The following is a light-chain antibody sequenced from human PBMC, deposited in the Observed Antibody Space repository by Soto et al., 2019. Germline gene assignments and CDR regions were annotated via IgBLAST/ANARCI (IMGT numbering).Light chain of an antibody. CDR2: YVS. CDR1: QSLVYSDGNTY. V-gene: IGKV2-30*01. Sequence: DVVVTQSPLSLSVTLGQPASISCRSTQSLVYSDGNTYLNWFHQRPGQSPRRLIYYVSKRDSGVPDRFSGRGSGTDFTLRISRVEAEDVGVYYCMQSIQWPWTFGQGTTVEIK. J-gene: IGKJ1*01. CDR3: MQSIQWPWT.